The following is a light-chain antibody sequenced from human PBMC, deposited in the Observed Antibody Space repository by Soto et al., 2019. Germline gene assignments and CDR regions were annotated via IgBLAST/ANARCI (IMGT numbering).Light chain of an antibody. J-gene: IGLJ1*01. V-gene: IGLV2-14*01. CDR3: SSYTSSSTLYV. Sequence: QSALTQPASVSGSPGQSITISCTGTSSDVGGYNYVSWYQQHPGKAPKLMIYEVSNRPSGVSNRFSGSKSGNTASLTISGLQAEDEGDYYCSSYTSSSTLYVFGTGTKV. CDR1: SSDVGGYNY. CDR2: EVS.